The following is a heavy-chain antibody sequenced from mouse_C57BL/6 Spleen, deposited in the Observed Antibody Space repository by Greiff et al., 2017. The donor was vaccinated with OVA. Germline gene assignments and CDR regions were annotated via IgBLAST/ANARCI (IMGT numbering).Heavy chain of an antibody. D-gene: IGHD1-1*01. CDR1: GYTFTSYW. J-gene: IGHJ2*01. CDR3: ARPYYHGSSYVDY. CDR2: IDPSDSYT. Sequence: QVQLQQPGAELVKPGASVKLSCKASGYTFTSYWMQWVKQRPGQGLEWIGEIDPSDSYTNYNQKFKGKATLTVDTSSSTAYMQLSSLTSEDSAVYYCARPYYHGSSYVDYWGQGTTLTVSS. V-gene: IGHV1-50*01.